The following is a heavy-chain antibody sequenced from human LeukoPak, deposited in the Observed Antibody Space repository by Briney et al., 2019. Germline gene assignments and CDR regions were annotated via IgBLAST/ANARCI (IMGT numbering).Heavy chain of an antibody. J-gene: IGHJ4*02. V-gene: IGHV4-39*01. CDR1: GGSISTGNYW. CDR2: FFHTGKT. CDR3: ARQMGVGVWALDY. Sequence: SETLSLTCDVSGGSISTGNYWWGWLRQPPGKGLEWIGIFFHTGKTHDNPSLKSRVSMSVDTSKNQFSLRLSAVTAADTAVYYCARQMGVGVWALDYWGQGALVTVSS. D-gene: IGHD3-16*01.